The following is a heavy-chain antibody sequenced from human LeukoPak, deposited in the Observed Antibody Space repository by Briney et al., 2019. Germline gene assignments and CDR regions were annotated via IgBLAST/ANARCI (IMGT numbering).Heavy chain of an antibody. CDR3: ARLHSYAYHY. Sequence: GESLKISCKGSGYSFTSNWIGWVRQMPGKGLEWMGIIYPGDSDTRYSPSFQGQVTISADKSISTAYLLWSSLKASDTAMYHCARLHSYAYHYWGQGTLVTVSS. J-gene: IGHJ4*02. CDR1: GYSFTSNW. CDR2: IYPGDSDT. V-gene: IGHV5-51*01. D-gene: IGHD3-16*01.